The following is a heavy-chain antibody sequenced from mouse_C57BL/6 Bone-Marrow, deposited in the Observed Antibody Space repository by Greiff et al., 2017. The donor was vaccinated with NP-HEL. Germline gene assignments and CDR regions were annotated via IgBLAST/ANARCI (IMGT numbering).Heavy chain of an antibody. CDR2: IWWDDDK. D-gene: IGHD1-2*01. Sequence: QVQLKESGPGILQPSQTLSLTCSFSGFSLSTFGMGVGWIRQPSGNGLEWLAHIWWDDDKYYNPALKSRLTISKDTSKNQVFLKIANVDTADTATYYCARLLRPHWYFDVWGTGTTVTVAS. CDR1: GFSLSTFGMG. J-gene: IGHJ1*03. V-gene: IGHV8-8*01. CDR3: ARLLRPHWYFDV.